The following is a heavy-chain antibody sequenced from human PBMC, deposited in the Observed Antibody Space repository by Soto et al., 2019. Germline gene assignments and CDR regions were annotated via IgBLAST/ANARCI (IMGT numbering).Heavy chain of an antibody. D-gene: IGHD3-10*01. CDR3: ARCHYYGSGSYYPHYYYYMDV. J-gene: IGHJ6*03. CDR1: GFTFSSYS. Sequence: RLSCAASGFTFSSYSMNWVRQAPGKGLEWVSSISSSSSYIYYADSVKGRFTISRDNAKNSLYLQMNSLRAEDTAVYYCARCHYYGSGSYYPHYYYYMDVWGKGTTVTVSS. CDR2: ISSSSSYI. V-gene: IGHV3-21*01.